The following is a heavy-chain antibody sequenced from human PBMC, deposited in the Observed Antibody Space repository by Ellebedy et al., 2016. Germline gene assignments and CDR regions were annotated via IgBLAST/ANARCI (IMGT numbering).Heavy chain of an antibody. CDR1: GYTFTSYA. Sequence: ASVKVSCKASGYTFTSYAMNWVRQAPGQGLEWMGWINTNTGNPTYAQGFTGRFVFSLDTSVSTAYLQISSLKAEDTAVYYCARDSGAVDNNWFDPWGQGTLVTVSS. CDR2: INTNTGNP. CDR3: ARDSGAVDNNWFDP. V-gene: IGHV7-4-1*02. D-gene: IGHD6-19*01. J-gene: IGHJ5*02.